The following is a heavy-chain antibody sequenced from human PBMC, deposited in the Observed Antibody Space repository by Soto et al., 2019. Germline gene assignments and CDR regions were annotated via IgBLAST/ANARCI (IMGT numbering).Heavy chain of an antibody. CDR1: GFTFSSYA. CDR2: ISGSGGST. V-gene: IGHV3-23*01. J-gene: IGHJ1*01. Sequence: GGSLRLSCAASGFTFSSYAMSWVRQAPGKGLEWVSAISGSGGSTYYADSVKGRFTISRDNSKNTLYLQMNSLRAEDTAVYYCAKDEVHSSSWYAYSREYFQHWGQGTLVTVSS. D-gene: IGHD6-13*01. CDR3: AKDEVHSSSWYAYSREYFQH.